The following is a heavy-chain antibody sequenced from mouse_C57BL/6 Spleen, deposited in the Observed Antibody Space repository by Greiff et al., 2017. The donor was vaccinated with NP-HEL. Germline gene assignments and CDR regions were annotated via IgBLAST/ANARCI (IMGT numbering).Heavy chain of an antibody. CDR2: INPSSGYT. Sequence: QVQLQQSGAELAKPGASVKLSCKASGYTFTSYWMHWVKQRPGQGLEWIGYINPSSGYTKYNQKFKDTATLTADKSSSTAYMQLSSLTYEDSAVYYCARHYGSSDAMDYWGQGTSVTVSS. J-gene: IGHJ4*01. CDR1: GYTFTSYW. D-gene: IGHD1-1*01. V-gene: IGHV1-7*01. CDR3: ARHYGSSDAMDY.